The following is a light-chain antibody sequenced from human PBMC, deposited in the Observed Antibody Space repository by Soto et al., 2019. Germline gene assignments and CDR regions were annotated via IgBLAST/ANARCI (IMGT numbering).Light chain of an antibody. CDR2: AAS. J-gene: IGKJ1*01. V-gene: IGKV1-9*01. CDR1: QDIASY. CDR3: QQLKNDPWT. Sequence: DIQLTQSPSFLSASVGDRVIITCRASQDIASYLGWYQQKPGKAPKLLIYAASTLQSGVPSRFSGSGSGTEFTLTISSLQPEDFATYYCQQLKNDPWTFVQGTKVEIK.